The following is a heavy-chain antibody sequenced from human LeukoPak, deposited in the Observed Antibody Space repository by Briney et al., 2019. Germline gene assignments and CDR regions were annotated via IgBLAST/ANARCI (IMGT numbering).Heavy chain of an antibody. J-gene: IGHJ6*03. CDR3: ARIARWGYSYMDV. CDR1: GGSISSYY. V-gene: IGHV4-4*09. D-gene: IGHD7-27*01. CDR2: IYTSGST. Sequence: SETLSLTCTVSGGSISSYYWSWIRQPPGKGLEWIGYIYTSGSTNYNPSLKSRVTISVDTSKNHFSLKLSSVTAADTAAYYCARIARWGYSYMDVWGKGTTVTVSS.